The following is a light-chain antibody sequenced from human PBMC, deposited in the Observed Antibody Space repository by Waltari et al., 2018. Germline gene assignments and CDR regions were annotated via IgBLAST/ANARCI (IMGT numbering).Light chain of an antibody. V-gene: IGKV3-15*01. Sequence: IVMTQSPATLSVSPGEGATLPCRASQSINSNVAWFQQKPGQSPRLLIYEASTRATGVPARFSGIGSGTDFTLTISSLQSEDSATYYCQQYNNGPPETFGQGTKVEIK. CDR3: QQYNNGPPET. J-gene: IGKJ1*01. CDR2: EAS. CDR1: QSINSN.